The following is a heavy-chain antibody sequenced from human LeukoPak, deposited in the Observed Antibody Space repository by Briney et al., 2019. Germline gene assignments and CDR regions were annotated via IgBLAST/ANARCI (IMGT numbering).Heavy chain of an antibody. Sequence: GASVKVSCKASGYTFTSYYMHWVRQTPGQGLEWMGIINPSGGSTSYAQKFQGRVTMTRDTSTSTVYMELSSLRSEDTAVYYCARASLQGAFDIWGQGTMVTVSS. CDR2: INPSGGST. J-gene: IGHJ3*02. CDR3: ARASLQGAFDI. V-gene: IGHV1-46*01. CDR1: GYTFTSYY.